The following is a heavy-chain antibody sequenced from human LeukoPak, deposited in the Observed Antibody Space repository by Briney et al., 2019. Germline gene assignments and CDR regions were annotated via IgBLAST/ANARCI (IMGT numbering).Heavy chain of an antibody. D-gene: IGHD5-24*01. CDR3: AREERDGYNYYWYFDL. V-gene: IGHV3-48*03. Sequence: GGSPRLSCAASGFTFSAYEMNRVRQAPGKGLEWVSYIGSSGSTVYYADSVKGRFTISRDNAKNSLYLQISSLRAEDTAMYYCAREERDGYNYYWYFDLWGRGTLVTVSS. J-gene: IGHJ2*01. CDR1: GFTFSAYE. CDR2: IGSSGSTV.